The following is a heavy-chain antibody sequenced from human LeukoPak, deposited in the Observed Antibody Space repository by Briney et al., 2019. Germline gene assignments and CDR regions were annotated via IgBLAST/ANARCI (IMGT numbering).Heavy chain of an antibody. Sequence: GGSLRLSCAASGFTVSSNYMSWVRQAPGKGLVWVSGISTDGSRPRYADSVNGRFTISRDNAKNTLYLQMNSLRAEDTAVYFCVRDGQGSTPLDYWGQGTLVTVSS. CDR1: GFTVSSNY. D-gene: IGHD2-15*01. CDR2: ISTDGSRP. J-gene: IGHJ4*02. V-gene: IGHV3-74*01. CDR3: VRDGQGSTPLDY.